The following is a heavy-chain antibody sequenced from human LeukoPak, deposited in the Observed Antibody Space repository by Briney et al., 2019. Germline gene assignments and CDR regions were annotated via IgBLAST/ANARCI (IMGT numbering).Heavy chain of an antibody. CDR1: GFTLSSRW. V-gene: IGHV3-7*03. CDR3: ATYDSWSGYNIAY. Sequence: GGSLRLSCVVSGFTLSSRWMMWVRQAPGEGLEWMTNINRDGSEKNYVDSVKGRFTITRDNAEDSLYLQMNSLKVEDSAIYYCATYDSWSGYNIAYWGQGTLVTVSS. J-gene: IGHJ4*02. D-gene: IGHD3-3*01. CDR2: INRDGSEK.